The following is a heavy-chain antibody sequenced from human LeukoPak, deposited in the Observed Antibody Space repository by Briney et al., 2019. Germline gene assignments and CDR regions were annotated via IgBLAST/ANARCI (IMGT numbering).Heavy chain of an antibody. Sequence: GGSPRLSCAASGFPFSSYAMHWVRQAPGKGLEYVSAISSNGGSTYYANSVKGIFTISRDNSKNTLYLQMGSLRAEDMAVYYCARELEYYYGSGSYYIGGFDYWGQGTLVTVSS. V-gene: IGHV3-64*01. J-gene: IGHJ4*02. CDR2: ISSNGGST. CDR3: ARELEYYYGSGSYYIGGFDY. D-gene: IGHD3-10*01. CDR1: GFPFSSYA.